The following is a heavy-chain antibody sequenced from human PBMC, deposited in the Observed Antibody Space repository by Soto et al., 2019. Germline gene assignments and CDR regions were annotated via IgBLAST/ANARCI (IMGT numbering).Heavy chain of an antibody. Sequence: SETLSLTCTVSGGSISDDDYYWNWIRQSPGKGLEWIGHIYYSGSTNYNPSLKSRVTISVDTSKNQFSLKVSSVTAADTAVYYCARSDGRYWGQGTLVTVSS. CDR2: IYYSGST. CDR1: GGSISDDDYY. CDR3: ARSDGRY. J-gene: IGHJ4*02. V-gene: IGHV4-61*08.